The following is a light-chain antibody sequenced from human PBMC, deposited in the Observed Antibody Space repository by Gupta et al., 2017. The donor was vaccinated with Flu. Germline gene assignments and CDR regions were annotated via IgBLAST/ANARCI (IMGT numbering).Light chain of an antibody. J-gene: IGLJ3*02. CDR3: AAWDDSLNGWV. CDR2: SNN. V-gene: IGLV1-44*01. Sequence: RVTISCSGSNSKIGTNTVNWYQQLPGTAPKLLIYSNNQRPLGVPDRFSGSKYGTSASLAISGLQSEDEADYHCAAWDDSLNGWVFGGGTKLTVL. CDR1: NSKIGTNT.